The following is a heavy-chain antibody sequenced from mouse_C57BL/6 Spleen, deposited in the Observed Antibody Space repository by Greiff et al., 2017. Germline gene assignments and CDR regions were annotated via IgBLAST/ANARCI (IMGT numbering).Heavy chain of an antibody. CDR2: IDPEDGDT. V-gene: IGHV14-1*01. CDR3: TTVGYDGAWFAY. CDR1: GFNIKDYY. Sequence: VQLQQSGAELVRPGASVKLSCTASGFNIKDYYMHWVKQRPEQGLEWIGRIDPEDGDTEYAPKFQGKATMTADTSSITAYLQLSSLTSEDTAVYYCTTVGYDGAWFAYWGQGTLVTVSA. D-gene: IGHD2-2*01. J-gene: IGHJ3*01.